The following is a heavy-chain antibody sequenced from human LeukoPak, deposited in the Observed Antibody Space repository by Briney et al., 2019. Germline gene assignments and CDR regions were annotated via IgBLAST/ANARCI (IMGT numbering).Heavy chain of an antibody. V-gene: IGHV4-61*02. CDR2: FYSSGST. D-gene: IGHD5-12*01. CDR3: ASRAITVPMRDY. J-gene: IGHJ4*02. CDR1: GGSITDSTYY. Sequence: PSQTLSLTCTVSGGSITDSTYYWSWIRQSAGKGLERIGRFYSSGSTNYNPSLKSRVSISADTSNNQFSLRLSSVTAADTAVYYCASRAITVPMRDYWGQGTLVTVSS.